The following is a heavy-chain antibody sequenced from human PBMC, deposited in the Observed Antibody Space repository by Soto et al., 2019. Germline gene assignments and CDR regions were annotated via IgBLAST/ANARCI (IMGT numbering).Heavy chain of an antibody. CDR2: ISAYNGNT. CDR3: ARPDPQFDY. Sequence: ALVKVSCKASGYTFISYGISWVRQAPGQGLEWMGWISAYNGNTNYAQKVQGRVTMSTDTSTSTAYMELRSLRSDDTAVYYCARPDPQFDYWGQGTLVTVSS. V-gene: IGHV1-18*01. CDR1: GYTFISYG. J-gene: IGHJ4*02.